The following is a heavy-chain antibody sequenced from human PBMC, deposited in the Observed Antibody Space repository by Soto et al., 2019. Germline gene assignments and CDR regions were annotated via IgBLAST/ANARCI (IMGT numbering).Heavy chain of an antibody. CDR3: ARMRATKYYYDSSGFDY. V-gene: IGHV4-31*03. Sequence: SETLSLTCTVSGGSISSGGYYWSWIRQHPGKGLEWIGYIYYSGSTYYNPSLKSRVTISVDTSKNQFSLKLSSVTAADTAVYYCARMRATKYYYDSSGFDYWGQGTLVTVSS. CDR1: GGSISSGGYY. CDR2: IYYSGST. D-gene: IGHD3-22*01. J-gene: IGHJ4*02.